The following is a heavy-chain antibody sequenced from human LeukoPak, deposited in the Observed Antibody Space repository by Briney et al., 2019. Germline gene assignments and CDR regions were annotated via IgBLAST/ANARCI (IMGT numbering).Heavy chain of an antibody. CDR2: TVGGRPDT. J-gene: IGHJ6*03. CDR3: AKGGIAAAGALISYYHYYYYMDV. Sequence: PGGSLRLSCAASGFTFINYAMSWVRQTPGKGLEWVSATVGGRPDTYHADSVRGRFTISRDNSKNTLYLQMNSLRAEDTAVYYCAKGGIAAAGALISYYHYYYYMDVWGKGTTVTISS. D-gene: IGHD6-13*01. CDR1: GFTFINYA. V-gene: IGHV3-23*01.